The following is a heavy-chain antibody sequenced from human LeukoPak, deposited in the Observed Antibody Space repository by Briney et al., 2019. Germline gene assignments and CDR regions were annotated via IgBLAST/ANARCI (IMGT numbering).Heavy chain of an antibody. CDR1: GASIRGSY. Sequence: SETLSLTCTVSGASIRGSYWSWIRQSPGKGLEWIGEINRGGITKYNPSLKSRVTISLGTSYNQFSLKLTSVTAADTAMYYCARSEDCGSSSCYWFDPWGQGTLVTVSS. CDR3: ARSEDCGSSSCYWFDP. J-gene: IGHJ5*02. D-gene: IGHD2-2*01. V-gene: IGHV4-34*01. CDR2: INRGGIT.